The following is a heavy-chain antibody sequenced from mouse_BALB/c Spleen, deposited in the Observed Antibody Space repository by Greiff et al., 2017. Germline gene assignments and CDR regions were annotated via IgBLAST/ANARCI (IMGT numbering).Heavy chain of an antibody. J-gene: IGHJ1*01. CDR3: ARRDDGYYWYFDV. CDR1: GYTFSSYW. D-gene: IGHD2-3*01. Sequence: VQLQQSGAELMKPGASVKISCKATGYTFSSYWIEWVKQRPGHGLEWIGEILPGSVSTNYNEKFKGKATFTADTSSNTAYMQLSSLTSEDSAVYYCARRDDGYYWYFDVWGAGTTVTVSS. V-gene: IGHV1-9*01. CDR2: ILPGSVST.